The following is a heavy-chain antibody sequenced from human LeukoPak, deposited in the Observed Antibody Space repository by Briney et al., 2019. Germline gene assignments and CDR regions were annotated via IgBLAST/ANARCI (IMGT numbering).Heavy chain of an antibody. CDR2: ISSNGHST. J-gene: IGHJ4*02. V-gene: IGHV3-64*04. CDR3: ASIAVAGGDFDY. CDR1: GFTFSSYA. Sequence: GGSLRLSCSVSGFTFSSYAMHWVRQAPGKGLEYVSSISSNGHSTYYADSVKGRFTISRDNSKNTLYLQMNSLRAEDTAVYYCASIAVAGGDFDYWGQGTLVTVSS. D-gene: IGHD6-19*01.